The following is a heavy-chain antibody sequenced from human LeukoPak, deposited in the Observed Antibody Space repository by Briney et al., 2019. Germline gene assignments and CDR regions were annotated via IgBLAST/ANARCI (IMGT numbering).Heavy chain of an antibody. V-gene: IGHV3-66*01. J-gene: IGHJ4*02. CDR1: GFTVSSNY. Sequence: PGGSLRLSCAASGFTVSSNYMSWVRQAPGKGLEWVSVIYSGGSTYYADSVKGRFTISRDNSKNTLYLQMNSLRAEDTAVYYCARDLYGSGSYFDYWGQGTLVTVSS. CDR2: IYSGGST. D-gene: IGHD3-10*01. CDR3: ARDLYGSGSYFDY.